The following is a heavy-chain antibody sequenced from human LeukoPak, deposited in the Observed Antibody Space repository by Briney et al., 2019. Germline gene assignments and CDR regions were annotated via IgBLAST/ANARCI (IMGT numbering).Heavy chain of an antibody. D-gene: IGHD2-21*01. CDR2: MNPNSGNT. V-gene: IGHV1-8*01. CDR1: GYTFTSYD. CDR3: AALNWRRSTRGEAGCFDP. J-gene: IGHJ5*02. Sequence: ASVKVSCKASGYTFTSYDINWVRQATGQGLEWMGWMNPNSGNTGYAQKFQGRVAMTRNTSISTAYMELSSLRSEDTAVYYCAALNWRRSTRGEAGCFDPWAREPWSPSPQ.